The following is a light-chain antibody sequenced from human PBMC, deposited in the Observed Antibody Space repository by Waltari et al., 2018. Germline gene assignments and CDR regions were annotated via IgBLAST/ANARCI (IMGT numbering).Light chain of an antibody. Sequence: EILLTQSPATLSLSPGERATPSCKASQSVGSYLAWYQQKPGQAPSPLIYDASNRATGVPARFSGSGSGTDFALTISSLKPEDFAVYYCHQRNNWPVTFGEGTRLEIK. J-gene: IGKJ5*01. V-gene: IGKV3-11*01. CDR1: QSVGSY. CDR2: DAS. CDR3: HQRNNWPVT.